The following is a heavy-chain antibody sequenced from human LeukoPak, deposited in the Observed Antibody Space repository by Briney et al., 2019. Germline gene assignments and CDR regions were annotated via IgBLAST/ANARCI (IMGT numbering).Heavy chain of an antibody. CDR3: AREVVGGAYAIYFDL. J-gene: IGHJ4*02. D-gene: IGHD2-8*01. Sequence: SVKVSCKASGDTFLNLAITWVRRAPGQGPEWMGRIIPTDDMTNYAQAFQGRVTFSADKSTTTVIMELSSLTFQDTAVYYCAREVVGGAYAIYFDLWGQGSLVTVSS. CDR1: GDTFLNLA. V-gene: IGHV1-69*04. CDR2: IIPTDDMT.